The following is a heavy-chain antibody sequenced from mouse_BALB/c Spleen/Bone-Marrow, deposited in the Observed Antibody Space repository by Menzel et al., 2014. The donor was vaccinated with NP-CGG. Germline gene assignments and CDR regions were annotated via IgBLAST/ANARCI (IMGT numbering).Heavy chain of an antibody. CDR3: ARLGYYGWFAY. Sequence: VQLKESGGGLVQPGGSLKLSCAASGFDFSSYWMSWVRQAPGKGLEWIGEINPDSNTINYTPSLKDKFIISRDNAKNTLYLQMSKVRSEDTALYYCARLGYYGWFAYRGQGTLVTVSA. CDR2: INPDSNTI. CDR1: GFDFSSYW. V-gene: IGHV4-1*02. J-gene: IGHJ3*01. D-gene: IGHD2-3*01.